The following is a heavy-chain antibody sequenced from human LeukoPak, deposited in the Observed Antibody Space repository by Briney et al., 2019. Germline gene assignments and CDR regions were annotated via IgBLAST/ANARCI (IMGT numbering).Heavy chain of an antibody. CDR3: ARDFVRPGSGGSRGRGNWFDP. CDR1: GYSISSGYY. CDR2: IYYSGST. D-gene: IGHD2-15*01. J-gene: IGHJ5*02. V-gene: IGHV4-38-2*02. Sequence: SETLSLTCTVSGYSISSGYYWCWIRQPPGKGLEWIGSIYYSGSTYYNPSLKGRVTISVDTSKNQFSLKLGSVTAADTAVYYCARDFVRPGSGGSRGRGNWFDPWGQVTLVTVSS.